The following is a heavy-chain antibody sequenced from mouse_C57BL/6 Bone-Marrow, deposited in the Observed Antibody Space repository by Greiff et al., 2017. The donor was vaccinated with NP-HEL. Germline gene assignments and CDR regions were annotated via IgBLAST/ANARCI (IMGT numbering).Heavy chain of an antibody. D-gene: IGHD1-1*01. J-gene: IGHJ3*01. V-gene: IGHV2-2*01. CDR1: GFSLTSYG. Sequence: VMPVESGPGLVQPSQSLSITCTVSGFSLTSYGVHWVRQSPGKGLEWLGVIWSGGSTDYNAAFISRLSISKDNSKSQVFFKMNSLQADDTAIYYCARTYYYGSSLAWFAYWGQGTLVTVSA. CDR2: IWSGGST. CDR3: ARTYYYGSSLAWFAY.